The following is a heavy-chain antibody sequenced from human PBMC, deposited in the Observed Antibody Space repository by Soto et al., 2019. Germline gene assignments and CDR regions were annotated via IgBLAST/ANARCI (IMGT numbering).Heavy chain of an antibody. CDR3: ARYYEYSYPYEFNF. J-gene: IGHJ4*02. CDR2: IRSTGYGATT. V-gene: IGHV3-49*04. D-gene: IGHD3-16*01. CDR1: GFTFGDFA. Sequence: PGGSLRLSCATSGFTFGDFAMNWVRQGPGKGLEWVALIRSTGYGATTQYAASVQYRFIISRDDSKSIAYLQMNSLKTEDIAVYYCARYYEYSYPYEFNFWGQGTLVTVSS.